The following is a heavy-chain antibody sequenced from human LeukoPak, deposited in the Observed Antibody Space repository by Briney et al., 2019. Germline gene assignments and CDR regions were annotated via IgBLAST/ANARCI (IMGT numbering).Heavy chain of an antibody. Sequence: SGTLSLTCAVSGGSISSSNWWSWVRQPPGKGLEWIGEIYHSGSTNYNPSLKSRVTISVDKSKNQFSLKLTSVTAADTAVYYCARHKSVTYDAFDLWGRGTMVTVSS. D-gene: IGHD2-21*02. V-gene: IGHV4-4*02. CDR3: ARHKSVTYDAFDL. CDR1: GGSISSSNW. J-gene: IGHJ3*01. CDR2: IYHSGST.